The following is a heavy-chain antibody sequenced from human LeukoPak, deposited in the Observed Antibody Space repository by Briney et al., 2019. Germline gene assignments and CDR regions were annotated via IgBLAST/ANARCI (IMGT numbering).Heavy chain of an antibody. J-gene: IGHJ6*03. CDR2: IYYSGST. D-gene: IGHD4-17*01. Sequence: SETLSLTCTVSGGPISSYYWSWIRQPPGKGLEWIGYIYYSGSTNYNPSLKSRVTISVDTSKNQFSLKLSSVTAADTAVYYCAMTTVTTWDYYYYMDVWGKGTTVTVSS. V-gene: IGHV4-59*01. CDR1: GGPISSYY. CDR3: AMTTVTTWDYYYYMDV.